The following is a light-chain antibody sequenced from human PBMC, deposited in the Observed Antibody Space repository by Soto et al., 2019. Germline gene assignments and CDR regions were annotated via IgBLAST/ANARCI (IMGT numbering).Light chain of an antibody. V-gene: IGLV2-8*01. CDR2: EVS. CDR3: SSYAGSNNVV. Sequence: QSALTQPPSASGSPGQSVTISCTGTSSDIGTYDYVSWYQHLPDKAPKLIIYEVSKRPSGVPDRFSGSKSGNTASLTVSGLQAEDEGDYYCSSYAGSNNVVFGGGTKLTVL. CDR1: SSDIGTYDY. J-gene: IGLJ2*01.